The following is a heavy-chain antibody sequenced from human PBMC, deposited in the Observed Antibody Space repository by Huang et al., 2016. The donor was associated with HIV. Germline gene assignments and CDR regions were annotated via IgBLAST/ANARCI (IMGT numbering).Heavy chain of an antibody. J-gene: IGHJ4*02. Sequence: QVQLRQWGAGLVKPSETLSLTCAVYGGSFSGYYWTWIRQSPGKGLEWIGEINHIGKDNYHPYLKSRVTMSMDTAKNQFSLQWTAVSAADTGVYFCAREKAADSAWYGVYYFDYWGEGALVTVTS. CDR2: INHIGKD. CDR1: GGSFSGYY. D-gene: IGHD6-19*01. V-gene: IGHV4-34*01. CDR3: AREKAADSAWYGVYYFDY.